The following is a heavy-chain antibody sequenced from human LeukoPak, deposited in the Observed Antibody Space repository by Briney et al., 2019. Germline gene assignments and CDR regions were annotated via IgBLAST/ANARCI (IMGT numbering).Heavy chain of an antibody. CDR2: ISSDGSST. D-gene: IGHD5-12*01. CDR1: GFTFSSYA. V-gene: IGHV3-64*01. CDR3: ARESASTAWLFDY. J-gene: IGHJ4*02. Sequence: SGGSLRLSCAASGFTFSSYAMHWVRQAPGKGLEYVSAISSDGSSTYYANSVKGRLTISRDNSKNTLYLQMGSLRTEDMAVYYCARESASTAWLFDYWGQGTLVTVSS.